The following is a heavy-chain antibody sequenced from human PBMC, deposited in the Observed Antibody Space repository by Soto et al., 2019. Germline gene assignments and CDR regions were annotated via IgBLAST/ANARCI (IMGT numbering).Heavy chain of an antibody. CDR3: ASWGVYCTSTSCFERWFDP. J-gene: IGHJ5*02. V-gene: IGHV4-59*08. CDR2: IYYSGST. CDR1: GGSMSSYY. Sequence: QVQLQESGPGLVKPSETLSLTCTVSGGSMSSYYWSWIRQPPGKGLEWIGYIYYSGSTNYNPSLKCRVTISVDTSKKPFSLKMSSATAADTAVYYCASWGVYCTSTSCFERWFDPWGQGILVTVSS. D-gene: IGHD2-2*01.